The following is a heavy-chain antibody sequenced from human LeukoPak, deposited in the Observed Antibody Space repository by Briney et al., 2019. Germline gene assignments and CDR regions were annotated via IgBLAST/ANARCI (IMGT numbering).Heavy chain of an antibody. CDR3: ARDLHDYGGYPGY. CDR2: ISTSGSTI. Sequence: GGSLRLSCAASGFTFSSYEMNWVRQAPGKGLEWVSYISTSGSTIYYADSVKGRFTISRDNAKNSLYLQMNSLRAEDTAVYYCARDLHDYGGYPGYWGQGTLVTVSS. V-gene: IGHV3-48*03. CDR1: GFTFSSYE. J-gene: IGHJ4*02. D-gene: IGHD4-17*01.